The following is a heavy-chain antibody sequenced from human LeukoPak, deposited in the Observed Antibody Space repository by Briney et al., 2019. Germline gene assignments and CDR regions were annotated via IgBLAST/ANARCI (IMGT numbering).Heavy chain of an antibody. CDR1: GFSFSTYN. Sequence: GGSLRLSCAASGFSFSTYNMSWVRQAPGKGLEWVSAFSGSGGNTYYADSVKGRFTISRDNSKNTLYLQMNTLRAEDTAVYYCAKTGSSRFDYWGQGTLVTVSS. D-gene: IGHD1-26*01. CDR2: FSGSGGNT. J-gene: IGHJ4*02. V-gene: IGHV3-23*01. CDR3: AKTGSSRFDY.